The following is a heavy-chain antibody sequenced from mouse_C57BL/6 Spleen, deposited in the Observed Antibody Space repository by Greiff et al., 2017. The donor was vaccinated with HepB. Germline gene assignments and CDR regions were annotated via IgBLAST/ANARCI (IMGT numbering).Heavy chain of an antibody. CDR3: AREAYYGIYAMDY. J-gene: IGHJ4*01. V-gene: IGHV1-80*01. CDR1: GYAFSSYW. Sequence: VKVVESGAELVKPGASVKISCKASGYAFSSYWMNWVKQRPGKGLEWIGQIYPGDGDTNYNGKFKGKATLTADKSSSTAYMQLSSLTSEDSAVYFCAREAYYGIYAMDYWGQGTSVTVSS. CDR2: IYPGDGDT. D-gene: IGHD2-10*01.